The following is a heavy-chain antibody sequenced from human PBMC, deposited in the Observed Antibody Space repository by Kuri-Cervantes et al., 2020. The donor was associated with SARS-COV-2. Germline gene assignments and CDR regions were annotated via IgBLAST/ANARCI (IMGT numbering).Heavy chain of an antibody. CDR3: ATEDPILSAFDY. V-gene: IGHV3-30*03. CDR2: ISYDGSNK. Sequence: LSLTCAASGFTFSSYSMNWVRQAPGKGLEWVAVISYDGSNKYYADSVKGRFTISRDNSKNTLYLQMNSLRAEDTAVYYCATEDPILSAFDYWGQGTLVTDSS. J-gene: IGHJ4*02. CDR1: GFTFSSYS. D-gene: IGHD2-21*01.